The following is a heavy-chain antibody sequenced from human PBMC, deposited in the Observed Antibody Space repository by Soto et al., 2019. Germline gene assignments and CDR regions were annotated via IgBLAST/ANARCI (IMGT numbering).Heavy chain of an antibody. J-gene: IGHJ4*02. CDR2: VYYTGST. CDR1: GGSVSNSSHY. V-gene: IGHV4-61*01. CDR3: ARYRTGGTVFDY. Sequence: SETLSLTCTVSGGSVSNSSHYWTWIRQPPGKGLEWIGYVYYTGSTNYNSSLKSRVTISKDTSENQFSLKLSSVTTADTAVYYCARYRTGGTVFDYLGQGTLVTVSS. D-gene: IGHD1-1*01.